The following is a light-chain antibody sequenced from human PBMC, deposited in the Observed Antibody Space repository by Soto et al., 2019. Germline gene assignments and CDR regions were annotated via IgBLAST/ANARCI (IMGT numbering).Light chain of an antibody. J-gene: IGKJ1*01. CDR1: QSVSSSS. CDR3: QQYGGSSWT. V-gene: IGKV3-20*01. Sequence: ELVLTQSPGTLSLSPGERATLSCRASQSVSSSSLAWYQQKPGQAPRLLIYGASNRATGIPDRFSGSGSGTDFTLTISRLEPEDFAVYYCQQYGGSSWTFGQGTKVDIK. CDR2: GAS.